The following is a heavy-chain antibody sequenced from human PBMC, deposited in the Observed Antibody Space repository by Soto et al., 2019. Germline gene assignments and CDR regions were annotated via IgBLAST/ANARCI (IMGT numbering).Heavy chain of an antibody. CDR1: GYTFTSYA. CDR2: INAGNGNT. J-gene: IGHJ3*02. V-gene: IGHV1-3*01. CDR3: ARVGYDSGGYYSLFDI. D-gene: IGHD3-22*01. Sequence: ASVKVSCKASGYTFTSYAMHWVRQAPGQRLEWMGWINAGNGNTKYSQKFQGRVTITRDTSASTAYMELSSLRSEDTAVYYCARVGYDSGGYYSLFDIWGQGTMVTVSS.